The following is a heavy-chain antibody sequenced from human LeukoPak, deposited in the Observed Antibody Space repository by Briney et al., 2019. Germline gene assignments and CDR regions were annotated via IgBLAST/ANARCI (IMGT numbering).Heavy chain of an antibody. CDR1: GGTFSSYA. V-gene: IGHV1-69*05. CDR3: ARAMRRGGYCSGGSCYDGDAFDI. J-gene: IGHJ3*02. CDR2: IIPIFGTA. Sequence: SVKVSCKASGGTFSSYAISWVRQAPGQGLEWMGRIIPIFGTANYAQKFQGRVTLTTDESTSTAYMGLSSLRSEDTAVYYCARAMRRGGYCSGGSCYDGDAFDIWGQGTMVTVSS. D-gene: IGHD2-15*01.